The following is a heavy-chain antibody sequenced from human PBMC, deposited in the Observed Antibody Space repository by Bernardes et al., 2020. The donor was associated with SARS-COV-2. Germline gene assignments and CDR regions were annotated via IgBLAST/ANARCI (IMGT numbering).Heavy chain of an antibody. Sequence: ASVKVSCKASGYTFTGYYMHWVRQAPGQGLEWMGWINPNSGGTNYAQKFQGWVTMTRDTSISTAYMELSRLRSDDTAVYYCARSCGGSCEGYYYYYYGMDVWGQGTTVTVSS. CDR2: INPNSGGT. CDR3: ARSCGGSCEGYYYYYYGMDV. V-gene: IGHV1-2*04. D-gene: IGHD2-15*01. J-gene: IGHJ6*02. CDR1: GYTFTGYY.